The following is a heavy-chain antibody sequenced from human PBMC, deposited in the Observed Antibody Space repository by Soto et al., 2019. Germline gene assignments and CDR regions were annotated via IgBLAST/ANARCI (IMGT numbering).Heavy chain of an antibody. CDR2: IFYLGSS. J-gene: IGHJ5*02. V-gene: IGHV4-39*01. CDR3: ARHSLALRKNNWFDP. Sequence: SETLSLTCTVSGDSIISSDFYWGWVRQPPGKGLEWIGSIFYLGSSYYNPSLKSRVTMSVDTSKNQFSLRLRSVIAADTALYFCARHSLALRKNNWFDPWGQGIMVTVSS. D-gene: IGHD3-3*02. CDR1: GDSIISSDFY.